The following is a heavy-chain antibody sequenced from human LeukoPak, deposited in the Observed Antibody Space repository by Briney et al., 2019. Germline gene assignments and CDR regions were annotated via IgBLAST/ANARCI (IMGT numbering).Heavy chain of an antibody. CDR2: IYSGGST. CDR1: GVTLCGNY. CDR3: ASQGYYYDSSGLAFDY. J-gene: IGHJ4*02. D-gene: IGHD3-22*01. V-gene: IGHV3-53*01. Sequence: GGALRLSCAASGVTLCGNYISWVRQAPGKGLGWVSVIYSGGSTYYADSVKGRFTISRDNSKNTLYLQMNSLRAEDTAVYYCASQGYYYDSSGLAFDYWGQGTLVTVSS.